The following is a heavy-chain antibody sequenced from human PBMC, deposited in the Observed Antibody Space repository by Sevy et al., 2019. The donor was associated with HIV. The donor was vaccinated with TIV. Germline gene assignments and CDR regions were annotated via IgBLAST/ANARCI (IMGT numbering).Heavy chain of an antibody. CDR3: ARLIGIMITFGGVIHDAFDI. Sequence: GGSLRLSCAASGFTFSSYWMSWVRQAPGKGLEWVANIKQDGSEKYYVDSVKGRFTISRDNAKNSLYLQMNSLRAEDTAVYYCARLIGIMITFGGVIHDAFDIWGQGTMVTVSS. CDR1: GFTFSSYW. V-gene: IGHV3-7*03. CDR2: IKQDGSEK. D-gene: IGHD3-16*02. J-gene: IGHJ3*02.